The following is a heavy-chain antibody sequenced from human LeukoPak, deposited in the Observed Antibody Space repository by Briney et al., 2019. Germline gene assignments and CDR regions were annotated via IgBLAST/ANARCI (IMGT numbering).Heavy chain of an antibody. CDR3: AKNFASGNAFFDY. J-gene: IGHJ4*02. D-gene: IGHD3-10*01. Sequence: TGGSLRHSCAASGFTFTDYAMTWVRQAPGKGPEWVSAISGDAVHTFYTDSVKGRFTISRDNARSTLYPQMSSLRAEDSAMYYCAKNFASGNAFFDYWGQGALVTVSS. CDR1: GFTFTDYA. CDR2: ISGDAVHT. V-gene: IGHV3-23*01.